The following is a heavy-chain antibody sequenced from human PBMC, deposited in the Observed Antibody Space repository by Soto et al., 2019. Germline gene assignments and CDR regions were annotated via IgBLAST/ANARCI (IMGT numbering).Heavy chain of an antibody. J-gene: IGHJ4*02. Sequence: PGGSLGLSCAASGFTFSSYGMHWVRQAPGKGLEWVAVIWYDGSNKYYADSVKGRFTISRDNSKNTLYLQMNSLRAEDTAVYYCARENYGSGSSFDYWGQGTLVTVSS. CDR2: IWYDGSNK. CDR3: ARENYGSGSSFDY. V-gene: IGHV3-33*01. CDR1: GFTFSSYG. D-gene: IGHD3-10*01.